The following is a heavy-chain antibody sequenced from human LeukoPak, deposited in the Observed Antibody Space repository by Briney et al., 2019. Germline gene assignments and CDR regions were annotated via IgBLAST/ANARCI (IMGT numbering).Heavy chain of an antibody. J-gene: IGHJ4*02. D-gene: IGHD3-9*01. CDR2: INPSGGSV. CDR3: ATDDILTGSSEFDY. V-gene: IGHV1-46*01. CDR1: GDTFINYY. Sequence: GASVKVSCKASGDTFINYYMHWVRQAPGQGLEWMGIINPSGGSVSYAQKFQGRVTMTRDTSTSTVYMDLSSLRSEDTAVHYCATDDILTGSSEFDYWGQGTLVTVSS.